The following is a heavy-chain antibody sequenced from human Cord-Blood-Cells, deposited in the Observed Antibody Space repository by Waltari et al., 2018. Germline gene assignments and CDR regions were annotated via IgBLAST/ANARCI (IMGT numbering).Heavy chain of an antibody. V-gene: IGHV3-30*18. CDR2: ISYDGSNK. D-gene: IGHD6-6*01. CDR3: AKDVVAARNGPMDV. J-gene: IGHJ6*04. Sequence: VQLVESGGGVVQPGRSLRLSCAAPGLTSSSSGMHWVGQDPGKGLEWVAVISYDGSNKYYADSVKGRFTISRDNSKNTLYLQMNSLRAEDTAVYYCAKDVVAARNGPMDVWGKGTTVTISS. CDR1: GLTSSSSG.